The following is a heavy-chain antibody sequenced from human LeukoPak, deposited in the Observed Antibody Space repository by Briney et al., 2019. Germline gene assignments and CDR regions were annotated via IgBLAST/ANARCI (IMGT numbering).Heavy chain of an antibody. CDR3: ARAPNYGDYEGTLDY. CDR2: IGTAGDT. J-gene: IGHJ4*02. V-gene: IGHV3-13*01. D-gene: IGHD4-17*01. CDR1: GFTFSSYD. Sequence: PGGSLRLSCAASGFTFSSYDMHWVRQATGKGLEWVSAIGTAGDTYYPGSVKGRFTISRENAKNSLYLQMNSLRAGDTAVYYCARAPNYGDYEGTLDYWGQGTLVTVSS.